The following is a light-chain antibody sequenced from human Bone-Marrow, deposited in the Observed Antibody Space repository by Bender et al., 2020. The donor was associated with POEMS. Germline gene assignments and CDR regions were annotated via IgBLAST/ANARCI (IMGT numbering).Light chain of an antibody. J-gene: IGLJ2*01. Sequence: QSALTQPASVSGSPGQSVTISCAGTTSDVGRYIGVSWYQHHPGKAPKLLIYDATKRPSGVSARFSGSKSGNTASLTISGLQADDEADYYCASYTDSDTVIFGGGTRLTVL. V-gene: IGLV2-14*02. CDR3: ASYTDSDTVI. CDR2: DAT. CDR1: TSDVGRYIG.